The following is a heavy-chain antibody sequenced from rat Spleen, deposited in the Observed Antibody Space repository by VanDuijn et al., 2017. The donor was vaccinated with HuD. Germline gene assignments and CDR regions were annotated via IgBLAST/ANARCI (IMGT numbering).Heavy chain of an antibody. Sequence: EVQLQESGPGLVKPSQSLSLTCSVTGHSITTAYRWNWIRKFPGNKLEWVGYIRGAGNTHYNPSLRRRVSITRDTSKNQFFLQVNSVTAEDTATYYCTRGGFYRYWGQGVMVTVSS. CDR1: GHSITTAYR. J-gene: IGHJ2*01. V-gene: IGHV3-3*01. CDR2: IRGAGNT. CDR3: TRGGFYRY. D-gene: IGHD1-3*01.